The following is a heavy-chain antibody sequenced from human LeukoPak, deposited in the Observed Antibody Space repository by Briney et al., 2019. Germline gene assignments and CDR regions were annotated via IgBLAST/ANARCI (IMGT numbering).Heavy chain of an antibody. CDR3: ARDTAVAYHGMDV. CDR1: GYTYTSYG. CDR2: ISAYNRNT. D-gene: IGHD5-18*01. V-gene: IGHV1-18*01. Sequence: ASVKVSCKASGYTYTSYGISWVRQAPGQGLEWMGWISAYNRNTNYAQKFQDRVTMTTDSSATTAYMELRSLTSDDTALYYCARDTAVAYHGMDVWGQGTTVTVSS. J-gene: IGHJ6*02.